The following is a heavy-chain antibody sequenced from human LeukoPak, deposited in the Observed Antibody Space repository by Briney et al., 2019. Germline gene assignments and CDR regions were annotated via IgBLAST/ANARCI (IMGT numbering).Heavy chain of an antibody. Sequence: SETLSLTSTVSGGSINSTSNYWGWIRQPPGKGLEWIGSIYYSGSTSYNPSLKSRVTISVDTSKNQFSLKLSSVTAADTAVYFCAGDYGDYYFDYWGQGTLVTVSS. CDR1: GGSINSTSNY. J-gene: IGHJ4*02. V-gene: IGHV4-39*07. CDR3: AGDYGDYYFDY. CDR2: IYYSGST. D-gene: IGHD4-17*01.